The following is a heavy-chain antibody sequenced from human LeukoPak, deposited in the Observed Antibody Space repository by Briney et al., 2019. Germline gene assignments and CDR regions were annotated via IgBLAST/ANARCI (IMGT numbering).Heavy chain of an antibody. V-gene: IGHV6-1*01. J-gene: IGHJ2*01. D-gene: IGHD2-15*01. Sequence: SQALSLTCAISRDSVSSNRAAWNWIRQSPSRGLEWLGRTYYRSKWSNDYAVSVKSRITINPDTSQNQFSLQLNSLTPEDTAVYYCARAPIGGWYFDLWGRGTLVTVSS. CDR2: TYYRSKWSN. CDR1: RDSVSSNRAA. CDR3: ARAPIGGWYFDL.